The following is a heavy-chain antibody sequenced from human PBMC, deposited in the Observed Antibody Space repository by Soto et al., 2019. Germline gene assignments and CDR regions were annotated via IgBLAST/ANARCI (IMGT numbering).Heavy chain of an antibody. CDR3: ATIVGANDY. CDR1: GGSIYTYS. J-gene: IGHJ4*02. V-gene: IGHV4-4*07. D-gene: IGHD1-26*01. Sequence: SETLSLTCTVSGGSIYTYSWTWIRQHAGKGLEWIGHIYSSGSANYNPSLKSRVSMSVDTSKNQFSLKLNSVTAADTAVYYCATIVGANDYWGQGTLVTISS. CDR2: IYSSGSA.